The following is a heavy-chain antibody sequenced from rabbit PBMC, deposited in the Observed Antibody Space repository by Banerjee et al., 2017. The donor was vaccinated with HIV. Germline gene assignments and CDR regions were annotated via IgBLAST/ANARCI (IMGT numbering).Heavy chain of an antibody. CDR1: GFTFSSYY. J-gene: IGHJ4*01. CDR2: IYADNTGST. CDR3: ARYGDYTGYGAASL. D-gene: IGHD2-1*01. V-gene: IGHV1S45*01. Sequence: QEQLEESGGDLVKPEGSLTLTCTASGFTFSSYYMCWVRQAPGKGLEWIACIYADNTGSTYYSNWAKGRFTISKTSSTTVALQMTSLTGADTATYFCARYGDYTGYGAASLWGPGTLVTVS.